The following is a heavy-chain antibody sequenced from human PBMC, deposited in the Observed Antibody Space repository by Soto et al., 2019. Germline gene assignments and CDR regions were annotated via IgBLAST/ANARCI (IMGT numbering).Heavy chain of an antibody. CDR1: GFTFSSHM. D-gene: IGHD2-21*02. CDR2: IKPDGGEK. J-gene: IGHJ6*02. CDR3: AMSGDWHGRMEF. V-gene: IGHV3-7*01. Sequence: GGSLRLSCVVSGFTFSSHMMTWVRQAPGKGLEWVANIKPDGGEKFYVDSVEGRFTISRDNAKKSVYLQMNSLRVEDTSVYYCAMSGDWHGRMEFWGQGTTVTVFS.